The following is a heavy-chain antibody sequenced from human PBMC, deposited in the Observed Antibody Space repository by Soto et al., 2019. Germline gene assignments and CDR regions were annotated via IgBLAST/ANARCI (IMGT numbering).Heavy chain of an antibody. CDR3: ATLIYDSSGYARNAFDI. CDR1: GYTFTGYY. V-gene: IGHV1-2*02. D-gene: IGHD3-22*01. Sequence: ASVKVSCKASGYTFTGYYMHWVRQAPGQGLEWMGWINPNSGGTNYAQKFQGRVTMTEDTSTDTAYMELSSLRSEDTAVYYCATLIYDSSGYARNAFDIWGQGTMVTVSS. CDR2: INPNSGGT. J-gene: IGHJ3*02.